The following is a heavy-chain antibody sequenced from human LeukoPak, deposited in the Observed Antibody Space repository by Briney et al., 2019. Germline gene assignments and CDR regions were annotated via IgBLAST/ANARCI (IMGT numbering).Heavy chain of an antibody. CDR1: GVTFEDYG. J-gene: IGHJ4*02. Sequence: PGGSLRLSCTASGVTFEDYGMHWVRQVPGKGLEWVSSVSWNSASIAYADSVRGRFTISRDNAKNSIYLQMHSLRGEDTALYHCAASYGDYAPFEKWGQGILVTVSS. V-gene: IGHV3-9*01. CDR3: AASYGDYAPFEK. D-gene: IGHD4-17*01. CDR2: VSWNSASI.